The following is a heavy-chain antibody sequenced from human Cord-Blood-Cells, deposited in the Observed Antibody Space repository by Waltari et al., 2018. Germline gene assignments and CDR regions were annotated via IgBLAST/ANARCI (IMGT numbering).Heavy chain of an antibody. CDR2: IISKANRYAT. V-gene: IGHV3-73*01. Sequence: EVQLVESGGGLVQPGGSLKLSCAASGFTFSGSAMHWVRQASGKGLWWVCRIISKANRYATAYAASVKGRFTISGEDSKNTAYLQMNSLKPEDTAVYYCTRHLRGYDVPFDDCGQGTLVSVSS. D-gene: IGHD5-12*01. CDR1: GFTFSGSA. J-gene: IGHJ4*02. CDR3: TRHLRGYDVPFDD.